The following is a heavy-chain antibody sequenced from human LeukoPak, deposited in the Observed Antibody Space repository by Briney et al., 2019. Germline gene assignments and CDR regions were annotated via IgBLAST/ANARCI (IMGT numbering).Heavy chain of an antibody. CDR1: GFTFSNAW. Sequence: GGSLRLSCAASGFTFSNAWMSWVRQAPGKGLEWVGRIKSKTDGGTTDYAAPVKGRFTISSDDSKNTLYLQMNSLKTEDTAVYYCTTAGRSHYDSSGYYSEFDYWGQGTLVTVSS. D-gene: IGHD3-22*01. CDR2: IKSKTDGGTT. J-gene: IGHJ4*02. V-gene: IGHV3-15*01. CDR3: TTAGRSHYDSSGYYSEFDY.